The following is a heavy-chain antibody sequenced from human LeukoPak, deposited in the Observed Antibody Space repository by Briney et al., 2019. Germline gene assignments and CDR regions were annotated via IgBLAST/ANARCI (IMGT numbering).Heavy chain of an antibody. CDR3: ARKGLGGQLGGFDS. V-gene: IGHV3-20*01. D-gene: IGHD3-16*01. CDR2: TNRRGDIT. CDR1: GYTFGDYG. Sequence: GGSLRLSCAASGYTFGDYGMSWVRQVPGKGLEGVSGTNRRGDITGYADFVKGRFTISRDNAKNSLYLQMNSLRVEDTALYHCARKGLGGQLGGFDSWGQGTLVTVSS. J-gene: IGHJ4*02.